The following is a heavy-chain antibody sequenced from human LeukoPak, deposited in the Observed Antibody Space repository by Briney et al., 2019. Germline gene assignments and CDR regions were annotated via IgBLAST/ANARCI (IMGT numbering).Heavy chain of an antibody. CDR2: VHCSGVT. D-gene: IGHD3-3*01. CDR3: ARHFWSYCYFAP. Sequence: KPSETLSLTCRVSGDSIATSTYQWGWIRQPPGKGLEWIGSVHCSGVTYYNPSLKSRVTISVYTSNNQLSLKLSSVTAADTSLYFCARHFWSYCYFAPGGPGNLVTVSS. CDR1: GDSIATSTYQ. V-gene: IGHV4-39*01. J-gene: IGHJ5*02.